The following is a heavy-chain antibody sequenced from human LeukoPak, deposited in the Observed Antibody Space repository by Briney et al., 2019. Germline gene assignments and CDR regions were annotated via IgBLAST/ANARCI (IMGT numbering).Heavy chain of an antibody. CDR2: MNPNSGNT. Sequence: ASVKVSCTASGYTFTSYDINWVRQATGQGLEWMGRMNPNSGNTGYAQKFQGRVTMTRNTSISTAYMELSSLRSEDTAVYYCARGWAGRPSGSYYRWGQGTLVTVSS. CDR1: GYTFTSYD. J-gene: IGHJ5*02. CDR3: ARGWAGRPSGSYYR. D-gene: IGHD1-26*01. V-gene: IGHV1-8*01.